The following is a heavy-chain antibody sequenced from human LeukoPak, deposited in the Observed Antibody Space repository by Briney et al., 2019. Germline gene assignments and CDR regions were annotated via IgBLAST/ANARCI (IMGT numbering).Heavy chain of an antibody. Sequence: SETLSVTCTVSGGSISSSSYYWGWIRQPPGKGLEWIGSIYYSGSTYYNPSLKSRVTISVDTSKNQFSLKLSSVTAADTAVYYCARPIYCSGGSCYSSLIYAFDIWGQGTTVTVSS. CDR2: IYYSGST. CDR3: ARPIYCSGGSCYSSLIYAFDI. CDR1: GGSISSSSYY. D-gene: IGHD2-15*01. V-gene: IGHV4-39*01. J-gene: IGHJ3*02.